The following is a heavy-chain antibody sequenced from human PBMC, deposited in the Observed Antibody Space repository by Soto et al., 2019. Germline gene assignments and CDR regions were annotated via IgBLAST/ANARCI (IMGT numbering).Heavy chain of an antibody. D-gene: IGHD5-12*01. Sequence: QVQLQQSGPGLMKPSETLSLTYTVSGDSITSSYWSWFRQPPGKGLEYIGFIFYTGIVSYDPSLKSRVTISMDTSKNQFSLNLSSVTAADTAVYYCAKGVGRDGYNTARGQGTLVSVSA. CDR2: IFYTGIV. V-gene: IGHV4-59*01. CDR3: AKGVGRDGYNTA. J-gene: IGHJ4*02. CDR1: GDSITSSY.